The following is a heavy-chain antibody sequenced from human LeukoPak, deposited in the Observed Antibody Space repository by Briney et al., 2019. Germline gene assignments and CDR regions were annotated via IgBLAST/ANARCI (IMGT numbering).Heavy chain of an antibody. CDR1: GGSISSGSYY. Sequence: PSQTLSLTCTVSGGSISSGSYYWSWIRQPAGKGLEWIGRIYTSGSTNYNPYLKSRVTTSVDTSKNQFSLKLSSVTAADTAVYYCARGATDQDWFDPWGQGTLVTVSS. V-gene: IGHV4-61*02. CDR3: ARGATDQDWFDP. J-gene: IGHJ5*02. CDR2: IYTSGST.